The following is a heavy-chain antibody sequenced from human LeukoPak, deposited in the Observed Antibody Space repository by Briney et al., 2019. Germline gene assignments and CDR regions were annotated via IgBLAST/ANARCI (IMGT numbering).Heavy chain of an antibody. CDR3: AKVSSGYTFD. CDR2: ISGSGGST. D-gene: IGHD5-18*01. Sequence: GGSLRLSCAASGFTFTSYAMSWVGQAPGKGLEGVSGISGSGGSTYYAESVKGRFTISRDNSKNTLYLQMNSLRVEDTALYYCAKVSSGYTFDWGQGTLVTVSS. CDR1: GFTFTSYA. V-gene: IGHV3-23*01. J-gene: IGHJ4*02.